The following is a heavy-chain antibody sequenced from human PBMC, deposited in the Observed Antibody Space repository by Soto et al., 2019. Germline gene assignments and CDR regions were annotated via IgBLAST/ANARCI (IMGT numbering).Heavy chain of an antibody. V-gene: IGHV1-69*06. D-gene: IGHD6-13*01. CDR1: GGTFSSYA. Sequence: ASVKVSCKASGGTFSSYAISWVRQAPGQGLEWMGGIIPIFGTANYAQKFQGRVTITADKSTSTAYMELSSLRYEDTAAYYCARDGSQHLGPGIDYNGMDGRDQGATVTV. CDR2: IIPIFGTA. CDR3: ARDGSQHLGPGIDYNGMDG. J-gene: IGHJ6*02.